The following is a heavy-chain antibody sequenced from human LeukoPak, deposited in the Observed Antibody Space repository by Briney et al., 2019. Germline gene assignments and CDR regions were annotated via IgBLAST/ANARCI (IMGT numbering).Heavy chain of an antibody. CDR1: GYTFTSYG. Sequence: ASVTVSFKASGYTFTSYGISWVRQAPGQGLEWMGWISAYNGNTNYALKFQGRVNMTTDTSTSTAYMEVRSLRSDDTAIYYCARSEGGSSWYLYWGQGTLVTVSS. CDR2: ISAYNGNT. J-gene: IGHJ4*02. V-gene: IGHV1-18*01. CDR3: ARSEGGSSWYLY. D-gene: IGHD6-13*01.